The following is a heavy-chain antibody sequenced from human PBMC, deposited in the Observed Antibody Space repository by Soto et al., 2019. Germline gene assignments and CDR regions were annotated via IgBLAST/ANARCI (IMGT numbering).Heavy chain of an antibody. CDR3: ARAYRWDHYFDY. CDR2: MYYSGST. Sequence: QVQLQESGPGLVKPSQTLSLTCTVSGGSISSGDYYWSWIRQPPGKGLEWIGSMYYSGSTYYNPSLKSRVTISVDTSKSQFSLKLSSVTAADTAVYYCARAYRWDHYFDYWGQGTLVTVSS. J-gene: IGHJ4*02. V-gene: IGHV4-30-4*01. CDR1: GGSISSGDYY. D-gene: IGHD1-26*01.